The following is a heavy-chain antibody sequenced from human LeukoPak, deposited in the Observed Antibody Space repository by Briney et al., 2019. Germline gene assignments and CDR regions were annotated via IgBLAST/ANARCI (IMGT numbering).Heavy chain of an antibody. CDR1: GYSFTNCW. CDR2: IYPGDSDT. CDR3: ARYSGSYSKSFDS. D-gene: IGHD1-26*01. J-gene: IGHJ4*02. V-gene: IGHV5-51*01. Sequence: GESLKISCKGSGYSFTNCWIGWVRQMPGKGLEWMGIIYPGDSDTKYRPSFQGQVTISADKSITTAYLQWSSLKASDTAMYYCARYSGSYSKSFDSWGQGTLLTVSS.